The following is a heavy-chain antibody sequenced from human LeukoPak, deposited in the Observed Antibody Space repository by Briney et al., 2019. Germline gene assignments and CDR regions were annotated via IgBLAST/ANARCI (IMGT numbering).Heavy chain of an antibody. Sequence: ASVKVSCKASGYTFTSYGISWVRQAPGQGLEWMGWISAYNGNTNYAQKLQGRVTMTTDTSTSTAYMELRSLRSDDTAVYYCASYLGAYYGFWSGYYGMDVWGQGTTVTVSS. CDR2: ISAYNGNT. D-gene: IGHD3-3*01. CDR1: GYTFTSYG. J-gene: IGHJ6*02. CDR3: ASYLGAYYGFWSGYYGMDV. V-gene: IGHV1-18*01.